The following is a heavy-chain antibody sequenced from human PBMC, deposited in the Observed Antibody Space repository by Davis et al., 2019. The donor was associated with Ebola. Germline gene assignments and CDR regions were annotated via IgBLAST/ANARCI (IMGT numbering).Heavy chain of an antibody. V-gene: IGHV1-46*03. J-gene: IGHJ3*02. CDR1: GYSLTDYY. D-gene: IGHD5-12*01. CDR3: TTPGGQDSGYDVFDI. CDR2: INPNDGRT. Sequence: AASVQVSCKASGYSLTDYYMHWVRQAPAQGLEWMGMINPNDGRTIYAQKFQGRVTVTRDTSTTTVYMDLSSLRSEDTALYYCTTPGGQDSGYDVFDIWGQGTMVTVSS.